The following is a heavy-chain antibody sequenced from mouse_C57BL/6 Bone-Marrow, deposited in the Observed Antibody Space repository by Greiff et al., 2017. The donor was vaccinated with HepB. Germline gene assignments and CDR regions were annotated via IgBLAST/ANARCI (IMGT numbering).Heavy chain of an antibody. Sequence: VQLKQSGPVLVKPGASVKMSCKASGYTFTDYYMNWVKQSPGKSLEWIGVINPYNGGTSYNQKFKGKATLTVDKSSSTAYMELNSLTSEDSAVYYGARERSRDGTGAMGYWGQGTSVTVSA. J-gene: IGHJ4*01. CDR1: GYTFTDYY. CDR2: INPYNGGT. D-gene: IGHD4-1*01. CDR3: ARERSRDGTGAMGY. V-gene: IGHV1-19*01.